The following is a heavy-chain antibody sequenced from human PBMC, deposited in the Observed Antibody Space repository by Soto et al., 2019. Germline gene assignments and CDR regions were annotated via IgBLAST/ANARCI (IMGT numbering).Heavy chain of an antibody. D-gene: IGHD6-6*01. CDR1: GFTFSSNA. V-gene: IGHV3-23*01. CDR3: AKGSQFSNSYTLDFDF. Sequence: XESLTLSFAASGFTFSSNAKSGVGQAPGRGLEWVSIISGNVGSTYYAASVKGRFTISRDNTKNTLYLQMDSLTAEDTAVYYCAKGSQFSNSYTLDFDFWGQGALVTVSS. J-gene: IGHJ4*02. CDR2: ISGNVGST.